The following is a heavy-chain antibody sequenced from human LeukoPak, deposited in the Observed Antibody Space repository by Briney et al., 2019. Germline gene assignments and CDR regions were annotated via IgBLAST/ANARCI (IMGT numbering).Heavy chain of an antibody. V-gene: IGHV5-51*01. Sequence: GESLKISCKGSGYSFTSYWIGWVRQMPGKGLELMGIIYPGDSDTRYSPSFQGQVTISADKSISTAYLQWSSLKASDTAMYYCASVRYDILTGYYHDYWGQGTLVTVSS. CDR3: ASVRYDILTGYYHDY. CDR1: GYSFTSYW. D-gene: IGHD3-9*01. J-gene: IGHJ4*02. CDR2: IYPGDSDT.